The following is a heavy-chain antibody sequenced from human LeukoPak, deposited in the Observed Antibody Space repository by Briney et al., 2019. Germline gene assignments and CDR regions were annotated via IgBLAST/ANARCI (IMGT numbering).Heavy chain of an antibody. Sequence: GGSLRLSCAASGFVFSTFWMSWVRLAPAKGLEWVANIKPDGSEKNYVDSVKGRFTISRDNAKNSLSLQMNSLRAEDTAVYYCARDQYAYSSGWYGVFDYRGQGTLVTVSS. CDR1: GFVFSTFW. J-gene: IGHJ4*02. V-gene: IGHV3-7*05. D-gene: IGHD6-19*01. CDR2: IKPDGSEK. CDR3: ARDQYAYSSGWYGVFDY.